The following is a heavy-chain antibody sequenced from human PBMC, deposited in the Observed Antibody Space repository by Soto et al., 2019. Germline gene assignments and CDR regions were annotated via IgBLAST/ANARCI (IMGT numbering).Heavy chain of an antibody. CDR3: ARSNAEVEVVVDAFDAFDV. D-gene: IGHD2-15*01. V-gene: IGHV1-69*10. CDR2: IIPILGIV. J-gene: IGHJ3*01. CDR1: GYTFTSYG. Sequence: GASVKVSCKASGYTFTSYGISWVRQAPGQGLEWMGWIIPILGIVNYAQKFQGRVTITADKSTSTAYMELSSLRSEDTAVYYCARSNAEVEVVVDAFDAFDVWGKGTLVT.